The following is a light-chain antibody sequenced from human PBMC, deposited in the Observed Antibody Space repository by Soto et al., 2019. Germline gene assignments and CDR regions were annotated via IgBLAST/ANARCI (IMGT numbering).Light chain of an antibody. CDR1: SSGGGEYKY. CDR3: SSYTSNSTWV. Sequence: QSALTQPASVSGSPGQSITISCTESSSGGGEYKYASWYQQHPGTAPKLIIYDVSNRPSGVSNRFSGSKSGSTASLTISGLQAEDEADYYCSSYTSNSTWVFGGGTKLTVL. CDR2: DVS. V-gene: IGLV2-14*03. J-gene: IGLJ3*02.